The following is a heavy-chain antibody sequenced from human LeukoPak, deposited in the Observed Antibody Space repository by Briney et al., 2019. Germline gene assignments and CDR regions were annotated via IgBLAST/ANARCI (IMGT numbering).Heavy chain of an antibody. J-gene: IGHJ6*03. CDR3: ARGSTTRPNRHYYMDV. D-gene: IGHD4-11*01. Sequence: PGGSLRLSCAASGFTFSSYGMHWVRQAPGKGLEWVSSISSSSSYIYYADSVKGRFTISRDNAKNSLYLQMNSLRAEDTAVYYCARGSTTRPNRHYYMDVWGKGTTVTISS. V-gene: IGHV3-21*01. CDR1: GFTFSSYG. CDR2: ISSSSSYI.